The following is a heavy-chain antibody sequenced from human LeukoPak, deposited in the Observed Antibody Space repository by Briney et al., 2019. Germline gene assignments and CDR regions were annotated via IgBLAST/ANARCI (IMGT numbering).Heavy chain of an antibody. CDR1: GGSMSSYY. Sequence: PSETLCLTCTDSGGSMSSYYWSWIRQPAGKGLEWIGRIYSSGSTNYNPSLKSRVTMSVDTSKNQFSLKLSSVTAADTAVYYCARGQYHLLYWYFDLWGRGTLVTVSS. J-gene: IGHJ2*01. D-gene: IGHD2-2*01. V-gene: IGHV4-4*07. CDR3: ARGQYHLLYWYFDL. CDR2: IYSSGST.